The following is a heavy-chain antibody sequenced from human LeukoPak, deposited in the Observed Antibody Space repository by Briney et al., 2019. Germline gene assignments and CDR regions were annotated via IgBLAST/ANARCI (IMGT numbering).Heavy chain of an antibody. CDR3: ARSQESRYSYGYV. CDR1: GXSFSGYY. Sequence: SETLSLTCAVYGXSFSGYYWSWIRQPPGKGLEWIVEINHSGSTNYNPSLKSRVTISVDTSKNQFSLKLSSVTAADTAVYYCARSQESRYSYGYVWGQGTLVTVSS. V-gene: IGHV4-34*01. J-gene: IGHJ4*02. D-gene: IGHD5-18*01. CDR2: INHSGST.